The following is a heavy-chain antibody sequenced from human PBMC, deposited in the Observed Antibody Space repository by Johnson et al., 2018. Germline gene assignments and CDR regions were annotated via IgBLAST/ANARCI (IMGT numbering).Heavy chain of an antibody. CDR1: GFTFSSYG. J-gene: IGHJ1*01. CDR3: AKDSGTTVVTLAEYFQH. CDR2: ISYDGSNK. V-gene: IGHV3-30*18. D-gene: IGHD4-23*01. Sequence: QVQLVQSGGGVVQPGRSLRLSCAASGFTFSSYGMHWVRQAPGKGLEWVAVISYDGSNKYYADSVKGRFTISRDNSKNTLYLQMNSQRAEDTAVYYCAKDSGTTVVTLAEYFQHWGQGTLVAVSS.